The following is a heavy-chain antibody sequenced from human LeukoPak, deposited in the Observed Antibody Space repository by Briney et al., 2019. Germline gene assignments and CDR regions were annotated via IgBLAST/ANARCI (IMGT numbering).Heavy chain of an antibody. J-gene: IGHJ4*02. CDR1: GGSISSYY. Sequence: SETLSLTCTVSGGSISSYYWSWIRQPAGKGLEWIGRIYTSGSTNYNPSLKSRASMSVDTSKNQFSLKLRSVTAADTAVYYCAREGHYGAIDYWGQGTLVTVSS. D-gene: IGHD4/OR15-4a*01. CDR2: IYTSGST. CDR3: AREGHYGAIDY. V-gene: IGHV4-4*07.